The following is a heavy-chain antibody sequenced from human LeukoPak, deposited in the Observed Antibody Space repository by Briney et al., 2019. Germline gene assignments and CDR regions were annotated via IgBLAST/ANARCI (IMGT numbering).Heavy chain of an antibody. J-gene: IGHJ3*02. Sequence: ASVKVSCKASGYTFTSYDIIWVRQATGQGLEWMGWMNPNSGNTGYAQKFQGRVTITRNTSISTAYMELSSLRSEDTAVYYCAMGNYYDSSGYYGDAFDIWGQGTMVTVSS. CDR2: MNPNSGNT. D-gene: IGHD3-22*01. V-gene: IGHV1-8*03. CDR3: AMGNYYDSSGYYGDAFDI. CDR1: GYTFTSYD.